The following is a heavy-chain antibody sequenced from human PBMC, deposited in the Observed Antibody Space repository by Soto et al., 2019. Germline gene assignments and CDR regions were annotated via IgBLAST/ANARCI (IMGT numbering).Heavy chain of an antibody. Sequence: LSLTCTVSGGSISSGRYYWNWIRQHPGKGLEWIGYIHYSGSTYYNPSLKSRVTISVDTSKNQFSLKLSSVTAADTAVYYCARGFWSGYYVFDYWGQGTLVTVSS. CDR3: ARGFWSGYYVFDY. CDR2: IHYSGST. D-gene: IGHD3-3*01. J-gene: IGHJ4*02. CDR1: GGSISSGRYY. V-gene: IGHV4-31*03.